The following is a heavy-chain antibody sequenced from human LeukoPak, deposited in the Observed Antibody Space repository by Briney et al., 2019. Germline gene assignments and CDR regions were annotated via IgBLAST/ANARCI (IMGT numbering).Heavy chain of an antibody. CDR3: AKDWAGSSNWYYFDY. V-gene: IGHV3-23*01. CDR1: GFTLSSYG. CDR2: ISGSGGST. D-gene: IGHD6-13*01. Sequence: GGSLRLSCAASGFTLSSYGMSWVRQAPGKGLEWVSAISGSGGSTYYADSVKGRFTISRDYSRNTLYLQMNSLRAEDTAVYYCAKDWAGSSNWYYFDYWGQGTLVTVSS. J-gene: IGHJ4*02.